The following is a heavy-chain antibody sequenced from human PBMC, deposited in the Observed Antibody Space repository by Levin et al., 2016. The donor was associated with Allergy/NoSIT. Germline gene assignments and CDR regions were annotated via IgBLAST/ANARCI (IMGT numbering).Heavy chain of an antibody. CDR3: AQRDSSGWFRLN. D-gene: IGHD6-19*01. J-gene: IGHJ4*02. Sequence: SGPTLVKPTQTLTLTCTFSGFSLSTSGVGVGWIRQPPGKTLEWLALIYWNDNKAYSPSLESRLTITKDTSKNQVVLTMTNMDPVDTATYYCAQRDSSGWFRLNWGQGTLVTVSS. CDR2: IYWNDNK. V-gene: IGHV2-5*01. CDR1: GFSLSTSGVG.